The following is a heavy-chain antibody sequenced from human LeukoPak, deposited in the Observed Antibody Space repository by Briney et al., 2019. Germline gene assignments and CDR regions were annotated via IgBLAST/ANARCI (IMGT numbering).Heavy chain of an antibody. V-gene: IGHV1-69*13. CDR1: GGTFSSYA. CDR2: IIPIFGTA. D-gene: IGHD2-21*02. J-gene: IGHJ4*02. Sequence: ASVKVSCKASGGTFSSYAISWVRQAPGQGLEWMGGIIPIFGTANYAQKFQGRVTITADESTSTAYMELSSLRSEDTAVYYCARRQAYCGGDCYSTLFDYWGQGTLVTVSS. CDR3: ARRQAYCGGDCYSTLFDY.